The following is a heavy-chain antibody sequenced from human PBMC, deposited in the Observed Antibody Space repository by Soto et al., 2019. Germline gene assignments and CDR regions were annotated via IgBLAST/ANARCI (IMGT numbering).Heavy chain of an antibody. CDR2: IIPIFGTA. J-gene: IGHJ6*02. CDR3: AXGTTRALEGYCSGGSCYKEHYYYYGMDV. CDR1: GGTLSSYA. D-gene: IGHD2-15*01. Sequence: GASVKVSCKASGGTLSSYAISWVRQAPGQGLEWMGGIIPIFGTANYAQKFQGRVTITADEXTSTAYMELSSLRSEDTAVYYCAXGTTRALEGYCSGGSCYKEHYYYYGMDVWGQGTTVTVSS. V-gene: IGHV1-69*13.